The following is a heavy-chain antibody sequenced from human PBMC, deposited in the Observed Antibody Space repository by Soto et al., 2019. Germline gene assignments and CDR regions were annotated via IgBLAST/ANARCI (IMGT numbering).Heavy chain of an antibody. CDR3: ARHGDLPPDY. J-gene: IGHJ4*02. V-gene: IGHV4-59*08. Sequence: QVQLQESGPGLVKPSETLSLTCTVSGGSISSYYWSWIRQPPGKGLEWIGYIYYSGSTNYNPSLTSRVTISVDTSKNQFSLKLSSVTAADTAVYYCARHGDLPPDYWGQGTLVTVSS. CDR1: GGSISSYY. CDR2: IYYSGST. D-gene: IGHD2-21*01.